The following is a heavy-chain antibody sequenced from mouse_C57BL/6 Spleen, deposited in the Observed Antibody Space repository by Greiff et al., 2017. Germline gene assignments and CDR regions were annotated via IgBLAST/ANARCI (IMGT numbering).Heavy chain of an antibody. CDR2: IDPSDSET. J-gene: IGHJ4*01. V-gene: IGHV1-52*01. Sequence: QVQLQQPGAELVRPGSSVKLSCKASGYTFTSYWMHWVKQRPIQGLEWIGNIDPSDSETHYNQKFKDKATLTVDKSSSTAYMQLSSLTSEDSAVYYCAKGIYYYGSSSPYYAMDYWGQGTSVTVSS. CDR1: GYTFTSYW. CDR3: AKGIYYYGSSSPYYAMDY. D-gene: IGHD1-1*01.